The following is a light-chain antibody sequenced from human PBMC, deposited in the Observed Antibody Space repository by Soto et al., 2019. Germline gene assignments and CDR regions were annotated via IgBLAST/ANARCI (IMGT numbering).Light chain of an antibody. Sequence: QAVVTQEPSLTVSPGGTVTLTCGSSAGAVTTGHYPYWFQQMPGQAPMTLIYDTNNRHPWTPVRFSGSLLGGRAALTLSGAQPEDEANYYCVLSYSGAWVFGGGTKLTVL. CDR3: VLSYSGAWV. CDR2: DTN. CDR1: AGAVTTGHY. V-gene: IGLV7-46*01. J-gene: IGLJ3*02.